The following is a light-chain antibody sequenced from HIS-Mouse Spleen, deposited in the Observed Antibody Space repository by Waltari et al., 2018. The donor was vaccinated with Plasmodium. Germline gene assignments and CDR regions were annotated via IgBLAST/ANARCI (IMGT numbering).Light chain of an antibody. Sequence: SSELTQDPALSVALGQTVRIPCQGDSLRSYYASWYQQKPGQAPVLFISGKNNRPSGISGRFSGSSSGNTASLTITGAQAEDEADYYCNSRDSSGNHVVFGGGTKLTVL. CDR2: GKN. V-gene: IGLV3-19*01. J-gene: IGLJ2*01. CDR3: NSRDSSGNHVV. CDR1: SLRSYY.